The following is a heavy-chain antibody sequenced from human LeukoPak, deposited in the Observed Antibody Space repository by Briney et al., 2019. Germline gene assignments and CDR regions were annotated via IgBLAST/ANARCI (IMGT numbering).Heavy chain of an antibody. CDR3: CHSLRGRTGAFDI. CDR1: GDSVSSNSAA. V-gene: IGHV6-1*01. J-gene: IGHJ3*02. CDR2: TYCRSKWYN. Sequence: SQTLSLTCAISGDSVSSNSAAWNWIRQSPSRGLEWLGRTYCRSKWYNDYAVSVKSRITINPDTSKNQFSLQLDSVTPEDTAVYYCCHSLRGRTGAFDIWGRGTVVTVSS. D-gene: IGHD2-21*01.